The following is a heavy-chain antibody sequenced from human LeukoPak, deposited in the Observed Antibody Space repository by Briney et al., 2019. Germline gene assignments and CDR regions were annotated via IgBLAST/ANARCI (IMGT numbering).Heavy chain of an antibody. V-gene: IGHV4-59*01. D-gene: IGHD5-12*01. Sequence: TSETLSLTCSVSGVSISSYYWSWIRQPPGKGLEWIGYIYYSGSTNYNPSLKSRVTISVDTSKNQFSLKLSSVTAADTAVYYCARGMDIVATMTYFDYWGQGTLVTVSS. CDR3: ARGMDIVATMTYFDY. CDR2: IYYSGST. J-gene: IGHJ4*02. CDR1: GVSISSYY.